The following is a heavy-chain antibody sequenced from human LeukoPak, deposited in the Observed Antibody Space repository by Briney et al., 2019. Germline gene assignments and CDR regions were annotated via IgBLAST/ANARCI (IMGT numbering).Heavy chain of an antibody. Sequence: GGSLRLSCAASGFTFSSYWMSWVRQAPGKGLEWVANIKQDGSEKYYVDSAKGRFTISRDNAKNSLYLQMNSLRAEDTAVYYCARPLSSSSGEFDYWGQGTLVTVSS. CDR2: IKQDGSEK. V-gene: IGHV3-7*01. CDR1: GFTFSSYW. J-gene: IGHJ4*02. CDR3: ARPLSSSSGEFDY. D-gene: IGHD6-6*01.